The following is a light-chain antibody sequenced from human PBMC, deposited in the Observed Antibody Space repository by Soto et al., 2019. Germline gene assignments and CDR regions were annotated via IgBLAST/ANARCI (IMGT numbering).Light chain of an antibody. V-gene: IGKV3-15*01. CDR2: GAS. J-gene: IGKJ5*01. CDR1: PSVSGN. CDR3: QQYNNWLIT. Sequence: EIVMTQSPATLSVSPGERATLSCRASPSVSGNLAWYQQKPGQAPSLLISGASTRATGLPARFSGSGSGTEVTLTISSLQSEDFAVYYCQQYNNWLITFGQGTRLEIK.